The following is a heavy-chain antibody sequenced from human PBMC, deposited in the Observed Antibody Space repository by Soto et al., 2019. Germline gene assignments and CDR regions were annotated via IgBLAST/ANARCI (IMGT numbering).Heavy chain of an antibody. V-gene: IGHV4-39*02. CDR3: ARDTESYYYDSSGYCLAYYYYGLDV. Sequence: PSETLSLTCTVSGGSISSSGYYWDWIRQPPGKGLEWIGSIYYSGSTYYNPSLKSRVTISVDTSKNQFSLKLSSVTAADTAVYYCARDTESYYYDSSGYCLAYYYYGLDVWGQGTTVTVSS. CDR2: IYYSGST. J-gene: IGHJ6*02. CDR1: GGSISSSGYY. D-gene: IGHD3-22*01.